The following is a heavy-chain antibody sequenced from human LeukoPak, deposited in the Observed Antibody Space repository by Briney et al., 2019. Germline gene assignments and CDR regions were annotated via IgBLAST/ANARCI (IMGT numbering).Heavy chain of an antibody. Sequence: PSETLSLTCTVSGGSISSYYWSWIRQPPGKGLEWIGYIYYTGTTNYNPSLKSRVTISVDKSKNQFSLRLSSVTAADTAVYYCAGEGTGELLSPFFDYWGQGTLVTVSS. CDR3: AGEGTGELLSPFFDY. J-gene: IGHJ4*02. D-gene: IGHD1-26*01. CDR1: GGSISSYY. CDR2: IYYTGTT. V-gene: IGHV4-59*01.